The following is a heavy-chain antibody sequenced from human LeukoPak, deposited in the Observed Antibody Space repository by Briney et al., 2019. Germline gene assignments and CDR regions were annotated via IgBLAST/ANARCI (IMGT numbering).Heavy chain of an antibody. CDR2: INHSGST. V-gene: IGHV4-34*01. D-gene: IGHD3-3*01. J-gene: IGHJ5*02. CDR1: GGSFSGYY. CDR3: ARPGRTYYDFWSGP. Sequence: SETLSLTCAVYGGSFSGYYWSWIRQPPGKGLEWIGEINHSGSTNYNPSLKSRVTISVDTSKNQFSLKLTSVTAADTAVYYCARPGRTYYDFWSGPWGQGTLVTVSS.